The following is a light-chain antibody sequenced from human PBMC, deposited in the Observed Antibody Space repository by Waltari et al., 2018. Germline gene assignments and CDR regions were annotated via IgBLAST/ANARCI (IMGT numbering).Light chain of an antibody. Sequence: DIQMTQSPSTLSASVGDRVTITCRASQTISSWLAWYQQQPGKAPRLLIYRASTLESGVPSRFSGSGSGTEFTLTISSLQPEDFATYYCQQSYSTPYTFGPGTKLDIK. V-gene: IGKV1-5*03. CDR2: RAS. CDR3: QQSYSTPYT. J-gene: IGKJ2*01. CDR1: QTISSW.